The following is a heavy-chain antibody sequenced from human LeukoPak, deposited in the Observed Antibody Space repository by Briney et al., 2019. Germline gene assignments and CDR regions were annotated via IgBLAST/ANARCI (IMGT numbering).Heavy chain of an antibody. CDR1: GFTFIGYS. Sequence: GWSLRLSCAASGFTFIGYSMNLVHQAPGKWLEWGSSISSSSSYIYYADSVTGRFTISRYNAKNSLYLQMNSLRAEDTALYFCAKHKTENVILVGREGWYFDLWGRGTLVTVSS. V-gene: IGHV3-21*01. D-gene: IGHD3-22*01. J-gene: IGHJ2*01. CDR2: ISSSSSYI. CDR3: AKHKTENVILVGREGWYFDL.